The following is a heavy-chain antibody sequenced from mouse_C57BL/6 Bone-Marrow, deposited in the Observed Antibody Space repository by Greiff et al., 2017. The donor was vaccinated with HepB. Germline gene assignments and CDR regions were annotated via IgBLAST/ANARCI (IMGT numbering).Heavy chain of an antibody. CDR1: GFTFSSYA. CDR3: ARESDGLPGFAY. Sequence: EVKLVESGGGLVKPGGSLKLSCAASGFTFSSYAMSWVRQTPEKRLEWVATISDGGSYTYYPDNVKGRFTISRDNAKNNLYLQMSHLKSEDTAMYYCARESDGLPGFAYWGQGTLVTVSA. J-gene: IGHJ3*01. D-gene: IGHD2-3*01. V-gene: IGHV5-4*01. CDR2: ISDGGSYT.